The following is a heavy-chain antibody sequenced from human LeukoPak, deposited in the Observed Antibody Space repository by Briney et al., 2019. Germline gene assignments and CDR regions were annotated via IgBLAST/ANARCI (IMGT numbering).Heavy chain of an antibody. Sequence: KPSETLSLTCTVSGGSISSYYWSWIRQPAGKGLEWIGRIYTSGTTNYNPSLKSRVTMSVDTSKNQFSLNLSSVTAADTAVYYCARGSGSYYYYYMDAWGKGTTVTVSS. J-gene: IGHJ6*03. CDR2: IYTSGTT. V-gene: IGHV4-4*07. CDR1: GGSISSYY. CDR3: ARGSGSYYYYYMDA.